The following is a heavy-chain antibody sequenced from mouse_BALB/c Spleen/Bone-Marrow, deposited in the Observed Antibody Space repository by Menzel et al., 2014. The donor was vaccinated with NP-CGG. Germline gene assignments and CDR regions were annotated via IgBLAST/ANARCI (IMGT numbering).Heavy chain of an antibody. CDR2: INPDSSTI. D-gene: IGHD1-2*01. J-gene: IGHJ3*01. Sequence: VQLKESGGGLVQPGGSLKLSCAASAFDFSRYWMSWVRQAPGKGLEWIGEINPDSSTINYTPSLKDKFIISRDNAKNTLYLQMSKVRSEDTALYYCARMHYYGYVAYWGQGTLVTVSA. V-gene: IGHV4-1*02. CDR1: AFDFSRYW. CDR3: ARMHYYGYVAY.